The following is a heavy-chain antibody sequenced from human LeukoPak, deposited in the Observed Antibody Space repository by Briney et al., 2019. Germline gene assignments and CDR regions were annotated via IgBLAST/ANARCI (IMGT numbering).Heavy chain of an antibody. Sequence: PSQTLSLTCTVSGGLISRIEYYWSWIRQSPVKGLEWLGHIYHTGTTLYSPHLNNRLTVSVDSSRNQFSLTLNSVTAADTAVYYCASVSVWELATHPGGSFDYWGRGILVTVSS. CDR3: ASVSVWELATHPGGSFDY. D-gene: IGHD1-26*01. J-gene: IGHJ4*02. V-gene: IGHV4-30-4*01. CDR2: IYHTGTT. CDR1: GGLISRIEYY.